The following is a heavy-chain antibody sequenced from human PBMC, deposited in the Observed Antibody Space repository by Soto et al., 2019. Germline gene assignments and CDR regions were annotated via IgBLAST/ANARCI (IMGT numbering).Heavy chain of an antibody. CDR3: ASHPGGGGD. CDR1: GFTVSNNY. Sequence: EVQLVESGGGLIQPGGSLRLSCAVSGFTVSNNYMSWVRQAPGKGLEGVSVIYSGGYTAYGDSVKGRFTISRDNSKNTQFLQRKRLRAGAPAVYSCASHPGGGGDWGQGTLVTVSS. CDR2: IYSGGYT. D-gene: IGHD3-10*01. V-gene: IGHV3-53*01. J-gene: IGHJ4*02.